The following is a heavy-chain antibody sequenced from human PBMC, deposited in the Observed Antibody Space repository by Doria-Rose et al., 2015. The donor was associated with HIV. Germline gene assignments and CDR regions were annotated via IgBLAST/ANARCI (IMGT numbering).Heavy chain of an antibody. CDR3: ARGPSDFGDYVAFPH. CDR2: INHGGST. D-gene: IGHD4-17*01. J-gene: IGHJ1*01. V-gene: IGHV4-34*01. Sequence: GGSFSGYYWTWIRQSPGKGLEWSGEINHGGSTNYNPSLKSRVTISLDMSKNQFSLKVTSVTAADTAVYYCARGPSDFGDYVAFPHWGQGTLVTVSS. CDR1: GGSFSGYY.